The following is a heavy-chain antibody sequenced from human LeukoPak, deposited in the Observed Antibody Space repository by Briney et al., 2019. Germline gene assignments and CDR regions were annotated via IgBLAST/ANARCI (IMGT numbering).Heavy chain of an antibody. CDR1: GFTFSSYS. CDR2: ISNSGRTT. Sequence: GGSLRLSCAASGFTFSSYSMNWVRQAPGKGLEWVSYISNSGRTTYYADSVKGRFTISRDNAKNSLYLQMNSLRVEDTAVYYRARGGTAVARGEYWGQGTLVTVSS. D-gene: IGHD6-19*01. V-gene: IGHV3-48*01. J-gene: IGHJ4*02. CDR3: ARGGTAVARGEY.